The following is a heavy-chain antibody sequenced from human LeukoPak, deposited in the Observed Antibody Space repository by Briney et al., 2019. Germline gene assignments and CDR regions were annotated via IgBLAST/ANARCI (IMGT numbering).Heavy chain of an antibody. CDR3: ARERSWGSLYY. D-gene: IGHD2-15*01. CDR1: GFTFSSYD. V-gene: IGHV3-13*01. J-gene: IGHJ4*02. CDR2: IGTAGEI. Sequence: PGGSLRLSCAASGFTFSSYDIHWVRQATGKGLEWVSGIGTAGEIYYPGSVKGRFTISRENAKNSLYLQMNSLRAGDTAVYYCARERSWGSLYYWGQGILVTVSS.